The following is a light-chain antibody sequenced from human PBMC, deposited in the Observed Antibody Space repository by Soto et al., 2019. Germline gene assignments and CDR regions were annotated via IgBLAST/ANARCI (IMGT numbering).Light chain of an antibody. Sequence: QSALTQPASVSGSPGQSITISCTGTSSDVGSYNLVSWYQQHPGKAPKLMIYEGSQRPSGVSNRFSASKSGNTASLTISGLQTDDEADYYCCSYAGSSTFVIFGGGTKLTVL. V-gene: IGLV2-23*03. CDR1: SSDVGSYNL. J-gene: IGLJ2*01. CDR3: CSYAGSSTFVI. CDR2: EGS.